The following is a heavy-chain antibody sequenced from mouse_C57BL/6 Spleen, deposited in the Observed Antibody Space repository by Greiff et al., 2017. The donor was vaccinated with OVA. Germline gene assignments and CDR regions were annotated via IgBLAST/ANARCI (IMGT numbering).Heavy chain of an antibody. V-gene: IGHV1-55*01. D-gene: IGHD2-4*01. CDR1: GYTFTSYW. CDR2: IYPGSGST. CDR3: ARGHYDDDY. J-gene: IGHJ2*01. Sequence: VQLQQPGAELVKPGASVKMSCKASGYTFTSYWITWVKQRPGQGLEWIGDIYPGSGSTNYNEKFKSKATLTVDKSSSTAYMQLSSLTSEDSAVDYCARGHYDDDYWGQGTTLTVSS.